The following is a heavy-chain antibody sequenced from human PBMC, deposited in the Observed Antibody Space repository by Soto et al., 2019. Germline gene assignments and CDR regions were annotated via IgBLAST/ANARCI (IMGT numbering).Heavy chain of an antibody. CDR3: VLRVTATVAFDI. CDR1: GFTFSIYA. V-gene: IGHV3-30-3*01. CDR2: ISHDGNNR. Sequence: QVQVVESGGGVVQPGRSLRLSCAASGFTFSIYAMHWVRQAPGKGLEWLASISHDGNNRYYAGSVRGRFTISRANSRNTLYLQMNGLRRHDTAVFCCVLRVTATVAFDIWGQGTMVTASS. J-gene: IGHJ3*02. D-gene: IGHD1-7*01.